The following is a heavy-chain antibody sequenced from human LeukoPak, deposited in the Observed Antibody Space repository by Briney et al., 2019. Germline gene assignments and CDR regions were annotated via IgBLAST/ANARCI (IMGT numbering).Heavy chain of an antibody. J-gene: IGHJ5*02. CDR2: IDKKDKGYATAT. CDR3: TRDSGTYNWFDP. D-gene: IGHD1-26*01. V-gene: IGHV3-73*01. Sequence: PAGSLRVSCAASGFTLSGSAIHWVRQSSGKGLEWVGQIDKKDKGYATATAYAASVKGRFTISRDDSINTAYLQMKSLKTEDTALYYCTRDSGTYNWFDPWGQGTLVTVSS. CDR1: GFTLSGSA.